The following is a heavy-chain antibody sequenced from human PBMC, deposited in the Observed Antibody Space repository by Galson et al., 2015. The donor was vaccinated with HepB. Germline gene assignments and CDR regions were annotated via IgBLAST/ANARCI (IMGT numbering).Heavy chain of an antibody. CDR3: AKDTDCGGDCYSLVPDY. Sequence: SLRLSCAASGFTFSSYAMSWVRQAPGKGPEWVSAISGSGGSTYYADSVKGRFTISRDNSKNTLYLQMNSLRAEDTAVYYCAKDTDCGGDCYSLVPDYWGQGTLVTVSS. CDR1: GFTFSSYA. D-gene: IGHD2-21*02. CDR2: ISGSGGST. J-gene: IGHJ4*02. V-gene: IGHV3-23*01.